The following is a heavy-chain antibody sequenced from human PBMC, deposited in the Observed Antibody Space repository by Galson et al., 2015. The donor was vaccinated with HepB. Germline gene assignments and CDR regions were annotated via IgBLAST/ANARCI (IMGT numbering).Heavy chain of an antibody. CDR1: GGTFSSYA. CDR2: IIPIFGTA. Sequence: SVKVSCKASGGTFSSYAISWVRQAPGQGLEWMGGIIPIFGTANYAQKFQGRVTITADESTSTAYMELSSLRSEDTAVYYCASGEGGIVVVGADAFDIWGQGTMVTVSS. CDR3: ASGEGGIVVVGADAFDI. V-gene: IGHV1-69*13. D-gene: IGHD3-22*01. J-gene: IGHJ3*02.